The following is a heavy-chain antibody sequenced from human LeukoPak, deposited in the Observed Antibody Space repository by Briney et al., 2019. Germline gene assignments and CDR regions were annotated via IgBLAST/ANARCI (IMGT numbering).Heavy chain of an antibody. D-gene: IGHD2-2*01. V-gene: IGHV3-23*01. CDR1: GFTFSSYA. Sequence: PGGSLRLSCAASGFTFSSYAMNWVRQAPGKGLEWVSGYSGSAGSTYYADSVKGRFTISRDNSKNTLYLQMHSLRAEDTAVYYCAKDRYCSSTSCQTFDSWGQGTLVTVSS. J-gene: IGHJ5*01. CDR2: YSGSAGST. CDR3: AKDRYCSSTSCQTFDS.